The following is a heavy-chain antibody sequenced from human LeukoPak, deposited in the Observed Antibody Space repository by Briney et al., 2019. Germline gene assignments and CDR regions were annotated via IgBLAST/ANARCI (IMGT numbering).Heavy chain of an antibody. CDR1: RMTFDNYA. J-gene: IGHJ5*02. V-gene: IGHV3-9*01. Sequence: GGLLRLSCSYTRMTFDNYAMRCVRPAPGKGMEWVSGINWSSSRIDYADSVKGRFTISRDNAKNSLHLQMNSLRAEDTAVYYCARVTMYYDILTGYYKPNWFDPWGQGTLVTVSS. D-gene: IGHD3-9*01. CDR3: ARVTMYYDILTGYYKPNWFDP. CDR2: INWSSSRI.